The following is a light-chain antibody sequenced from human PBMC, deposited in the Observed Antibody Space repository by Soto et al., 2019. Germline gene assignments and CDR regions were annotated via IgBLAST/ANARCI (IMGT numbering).Light chain of an antibody. CDR1: ISNIGTNY. J-gene: IGLJ3*02. CDR2: RSN. CDR3: AAWDDSLSGWL. Sequence: QSVLTQPPSASGTPGQSVTFSCSGSISNIGTNYVYWYQQLPGTAPKLLISRSNKRPSGVPDRFSGSKSGTSASLAISGLRSEDEADYYCAAWDDSLSGWLFGGGTKVTVL. V-gene: IGLV1-47*01.